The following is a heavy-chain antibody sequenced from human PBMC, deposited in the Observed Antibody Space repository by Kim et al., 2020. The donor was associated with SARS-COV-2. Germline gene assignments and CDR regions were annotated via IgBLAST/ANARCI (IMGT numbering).Heavy chain of an antibody. D-gene: IGHD1-26*01. Sequence: GGSLRLSCAASGFTFSNYGMTWIRQAPGKVLEWVSIVTSGGTTFYADSVKGRCTISRDNSKNTLYLQVNSLRADDTAVYYCAKSRGSGSDYGFDYWGQGTLVTVSS. V-gene: IGHV3-23*01. J-gene: IGHJ4*02. CDR2: VTSGGTT. CDR3: AKSRGSGSDYGFDY. CDR1: GFTFSNYG.